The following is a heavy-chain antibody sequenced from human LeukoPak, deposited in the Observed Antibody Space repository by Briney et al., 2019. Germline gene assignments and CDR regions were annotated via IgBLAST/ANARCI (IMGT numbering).Heavy chain of an antibody. J-gene: IGHJ4*02. V-gene: IGHV1-18*01. CDR1: GYTLTSYG. CDR2: ISAYNGNT. CDR3: ARGPDYYYDSSGYYWALDY. Sequence: ASVKVSCKASGYTLTSYGISWVRQAPGQGLEWMGWISAYNGNTNYAQKLQGRVTMTTDTSTSTAYMELRSLRSDDTAVYYCARGPDYYYDSSGYYWALDYWGQGTLVTVSS. D-gene: IGHD3-22*01.